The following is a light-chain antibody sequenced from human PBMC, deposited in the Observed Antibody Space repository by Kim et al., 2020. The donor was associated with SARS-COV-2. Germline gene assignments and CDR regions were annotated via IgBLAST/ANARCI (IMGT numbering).Light chain of an antibody. CDR2: AAS. CDR3: EQLYTYPLT. CDR1: QGISSY. J-gene: IGKJ4*01. Sequence: APVGDRVTITGRASQGISSYLVWYQQKSGKAPELLMYAASTLQGGVPSRFSGSGSGTEFTLTISSLQPEDFATYYCEQLYTYPLTFGGGTKVDIK. V-gene: IGKV1-9*01.